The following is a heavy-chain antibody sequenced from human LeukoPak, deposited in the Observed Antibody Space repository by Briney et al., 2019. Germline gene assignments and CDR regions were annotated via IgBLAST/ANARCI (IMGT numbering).Heavy chain of an antibody. V-gene: IGHV4-34*01. CDR1: GGSFSGYY. CDR3: ARFVAGSQISYYFDY. Sequence: PSETLSLTCAVYGGSFSGYYWSWIRQPPGKGLEWIGEINHSGSTNYNPSLKSRVTISVDTSKNQFSLKLSSVTAADTAVYYCARFVAGSQISYYFDYWGQGTLVTVSS. D-gene: IGHD6-19*01. CDR2: INHSGST. J-gene: IGHJ4*02.